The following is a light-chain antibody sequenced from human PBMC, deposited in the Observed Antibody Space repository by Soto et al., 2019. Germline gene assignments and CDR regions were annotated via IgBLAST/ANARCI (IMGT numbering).Light chain of an antibody. Sequence: QSVLTQPASVSGSPGQSITISCTGTSSDVGAYNYVSWYQQRPGKAPKLMIYDVNKRPSGVSNRFSGSNSGNTASLTISGLQAEDEAYFYCPSYATNNPVVFGGGTKLTVL. V-gene: IGLV2-14*01. CDR2: DVN. J-gene: IGLJ2*01. CDR3: PSYATNNPVV. CDR1: SSDVGAYNY.